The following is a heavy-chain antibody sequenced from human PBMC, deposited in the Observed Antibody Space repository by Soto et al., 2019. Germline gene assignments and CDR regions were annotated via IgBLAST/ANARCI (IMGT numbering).Heavy chain of an antibody. CDR1: EFSISPYW. J-gene: IGHJ4*02. D-gene: IGHD4-17*01. Sequence: GGSLRLSCVDSEFSISPYWMSWVRQAPGKGLEWVANIKEDGSAARYVDSARDRFLISRDNTKNSLYLQMTNLRADDTAIYYCARSGPYGEYDYWSQGTLVTVSS. V-gene: IGHV3-7*01. CDR3: ARSGPYGEYDY. CDR2: IKEDGSAA.